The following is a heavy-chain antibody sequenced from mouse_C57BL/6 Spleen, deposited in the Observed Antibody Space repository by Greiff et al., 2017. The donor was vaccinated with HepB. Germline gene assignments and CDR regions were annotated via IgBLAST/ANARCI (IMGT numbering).Heavy chain of an antibody. D-gene: IGHD4-1*01. V-gene: IGHV1-82*01. CDR1: GYAFSSSW. Sequence: QVQLKESGPELVKPGASVKISCKASGYAFSSSWMNWVKQRPGKGLEWIGRIYPGDGDTNYNGKFKGKATLTADKSSSTAYMQLSSLTSEDSAVYFCAGESGTHYWGQGTTLTVSS. CDR2: IYPGDGDT. CDR3: AGESGTHY. J-gene: IGHJ2*01.